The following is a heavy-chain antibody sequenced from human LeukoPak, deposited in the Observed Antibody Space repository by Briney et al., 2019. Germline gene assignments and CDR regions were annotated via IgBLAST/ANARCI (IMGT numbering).Heavy chain of an antibody. CDR2: ISGSGGST. D-gene: IGHD3-16*01. CDR3: AKDGGEYYVYFWGVYYLDY. CDR1: GFTFSSYG. V-gene: IGHV3-23*01. J-gene: IGHJ4*02. Sequence: GGSLRLSCAASGFTFSSYGMSWVRQAPGKGLEWVSAISGSGGSTYYADSVKGRFTISRDNSKNTLYLQMNSLRAEDTAVYYCAKDGGEYYVYFWGVYYLDYWGQETLVPFS.